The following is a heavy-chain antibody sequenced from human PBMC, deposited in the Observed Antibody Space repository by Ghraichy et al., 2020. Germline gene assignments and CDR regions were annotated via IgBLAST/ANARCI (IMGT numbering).Heavy chain of an antibody. D-gene: IGHD2-2*01. CDR3: ARDQSAADYYYYGMDV. Sequence: SETLSLTCTVSGGSISNYYWSWIRQPPGKGLEWIVYIYYSGSTSGSSNYNPSLKSRVTISVDTSKNQLSLRLSSVTAADTAVYYCARDQSAADYYYYGMDVWGQGTTVTVSS. V-gene: IGHV4-59*01. J-gene: IGHJ6*02. CDR2: IYYSGSTSGSS. CDR1: GGSISNYY.